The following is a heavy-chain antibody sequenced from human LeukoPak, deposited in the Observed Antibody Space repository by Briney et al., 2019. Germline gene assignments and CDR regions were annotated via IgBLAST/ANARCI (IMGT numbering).Heavy chain of an antibody. Sequence: ASVKVSCKASGYTFTSYDINWVRQATGQGLEWMGWMNPNSGNTGYAQKFQGRVTMTRNTSISTAYMELSSLRSEDTAVYYCARALEADLGAFDIWGQGTMVTVSS. V-gene: IGHV1-8*01. J-gene: IGHJ3*02. CDR2: MNPNSGNT. D-gene: IGHD3-3*01. CDR3: ARALEADLGAFDI. CDR1: GYTFTSYD.